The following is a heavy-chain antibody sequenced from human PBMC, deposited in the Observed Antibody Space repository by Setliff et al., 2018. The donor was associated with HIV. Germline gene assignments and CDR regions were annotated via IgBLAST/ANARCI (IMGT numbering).Heavy chain of an antibody. D-gene: IGHD6-19*01. CDR1: GYTFSSYA. V-gene: IGHV1-69*05. Sequence: GASVKVSCKASGYTFSSYAINWVRQAPGQGLEWMGGIIPVYGTPKYAQKMQGRVTITTIESTSTAYMELTSLRSDDTAVYYCARRDEEWLAPDAFDIWGQGTMVTVSS. CDR2: IIPVYGTP. J-gene: IGHJ3*02. CDR3: ARRDEEWLAPDAFDI.